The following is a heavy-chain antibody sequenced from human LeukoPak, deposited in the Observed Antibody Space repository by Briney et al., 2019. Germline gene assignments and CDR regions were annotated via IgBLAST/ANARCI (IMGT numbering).Heavy chain of an antibody. CDR2: IRYDGSNK. Sequence: GGSLRLSCAASGFTFSSYGMHWVRQAPGKGLEWVAFIRYDGSNKYYADSVKGRFTISRDNAKNSLYLQMNSLRAEDTAVYYCARAISGSYYYFDYWGQGTLVTVSS. D-gene: IGHD1-26*01. CDR1: GFTFSSYG. J-gene: IGHJ4*02. CDR3: ARAISGSYYYFDY. V-gene: IGHV3-30*02.